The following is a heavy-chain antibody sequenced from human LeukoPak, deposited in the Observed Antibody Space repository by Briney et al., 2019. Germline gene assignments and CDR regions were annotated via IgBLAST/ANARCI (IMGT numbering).Heavy chain of an antibody. CDR3: TRNPDGRNWFDP. D-gene: IGHD1-14*01. CDR1: GFTLSHHW. CDR2: ISSDESST. J-gene: IGHJ5*02. V-gene: IGHV3-74*01. Sequence: SGGSLGLSCAASGFTLSHHWMHWVRQAPGKGLVWVSHISSDESSTTYADSVKGRFTISRDNRKNTLYLQMNSLRVEDTAMYYCTRNPDGRNWFDPWGQGTLVTVSS.